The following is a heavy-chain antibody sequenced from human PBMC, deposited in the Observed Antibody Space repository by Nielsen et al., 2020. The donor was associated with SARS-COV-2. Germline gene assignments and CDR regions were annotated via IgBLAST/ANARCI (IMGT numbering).Heavy chain of an antibody. D-gene: IGHD6-13*01. CDR2: INHSGST. CDR3: ARVRRYSSSWSAGYYFDY. J-gene: IGHJ4*02. V-gene: IGHV4-34*01. CDR1: VGSFSGYY. Sequence: SETLSLTCAVYVGSFSGYYWSWIRQPPGKGLEWIGEINHSGSTNYNPSLKSRVTISVDTSKNQFSLKLSSVTAADTAVYYCARVRRYSSSWSAGYYFDYWGQGTLVTVSS.